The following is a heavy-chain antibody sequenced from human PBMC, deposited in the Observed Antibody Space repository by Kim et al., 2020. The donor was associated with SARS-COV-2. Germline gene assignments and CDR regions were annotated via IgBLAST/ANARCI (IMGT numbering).Heavy chain of an antibody. CDR3: ARDYGGWGYAFDI. Sequence: YSQTFQGRVTITRDTSASTAYMELSSLRSEDTAVYYCARDYGGWGYAFDIWGQGTMVTVSS. V-gene: IGHV1-3*01. J-gene: IGHJ3*02. D-gene: IGHD4-17*01.